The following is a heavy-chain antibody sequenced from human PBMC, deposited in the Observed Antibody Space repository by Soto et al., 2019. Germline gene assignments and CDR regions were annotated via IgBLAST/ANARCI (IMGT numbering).Heavy chain of an antibody. V-gene: IGHV3-15*01. CDR1: GFTFSNAW. J-gene: IGHJ6*02. Sequence: PGGSLRLSCAASGFTFSNAWMSWVRQAPGEGLEWVGRIKSKTDGGTTDYAAPVKGRFTISRDDSKNTLYLQMNSLKTEDTAVYYCTKTPKWEWLRDYYYYGMDVWGQGITVTV. CDR3: TKTPKWEWLRDYYYYGMDV. CDR2: IKSKTDGGTT. D-gene: IGHD5-12*01.